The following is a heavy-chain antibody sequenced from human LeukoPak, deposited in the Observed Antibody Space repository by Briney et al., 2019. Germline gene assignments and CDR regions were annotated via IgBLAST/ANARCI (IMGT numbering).Heavy chain of an antibody. V-gene: IGHV1-18*01. Sequence: ASVKVSCKASGYTFRQYSISWVRQAPGKGLEWMGWVSPSHTTRVYAQQFQGRVTMTADTNTNTVSMELRSLRSDDTAVYYCARALNWNLDYWGQGTLVTVSS. J-gene: IGHJ4*02. CDR3: ARALNWNLDY. CDR1: GYTFRQYS. CDR2: VSPSHTTR. D-gene: IGHD1-1*01.